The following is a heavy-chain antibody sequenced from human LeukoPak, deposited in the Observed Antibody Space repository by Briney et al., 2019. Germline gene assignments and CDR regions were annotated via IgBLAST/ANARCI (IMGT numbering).Heavy chain of an antibody. V-gene: IGHV1-69*05. Sequence: GASVKVSCKASGGTFSSYAISWVRQAPGQGLEWMGGIIPIFGTANYAQKFQGRVTITTDESTSTAYMELSRLRSDDTAVYYCARDLSGWYGDFDYWGQGTLVTVSS. D-gene: IGHD6-19*01. CDR1: GGTFSSYA. CDR2: IIPIFGTA. CDR3: ARDLSGWYGDFDY. J-gene: IGHJ4*02.